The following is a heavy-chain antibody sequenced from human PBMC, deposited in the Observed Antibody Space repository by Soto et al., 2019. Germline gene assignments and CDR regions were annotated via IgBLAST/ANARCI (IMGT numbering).Heavy chain of an antibody. CDR2: INHSGST. CDR1: GGSFSGYY. J-gene: IGHJ4*02. CDR3: ARDKITGRFDY. D-gene: IGHD2-8*02. Sequence: PSETLSLTCAVYGGSFSGYYWTWIRQPPGTGLEWIGEINHSGSTNYNPSLKSRVTISVDTSKNQFSLKLTSVTAADTAVYYCARDKITGRFDYRGQGTPVTVSS. V-gene: IGHV4-34*01.